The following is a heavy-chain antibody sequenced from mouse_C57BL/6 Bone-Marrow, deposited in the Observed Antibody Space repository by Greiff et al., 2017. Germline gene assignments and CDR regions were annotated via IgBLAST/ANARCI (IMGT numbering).Heavy chain of an antibody. CDR2: IYPRSGNT. D-gene: IGHD2-2*01. CDR3: ARLAMVTTGFAY. CDR1: GYTFTSYG. Sequence: QVQLKESGAELARPGASVKLSCKASGYTFTSYGISWVKQRTGQGLEWIGEIYPRSGNTYYNEKFKGKATLTADKSSSTAYMELRSLTSEDSAVYFWARLAMVTTGFAYWGQGTLVTVSA. V-gene: IGHV1-81*01. J-gene: IGHJ3*01.